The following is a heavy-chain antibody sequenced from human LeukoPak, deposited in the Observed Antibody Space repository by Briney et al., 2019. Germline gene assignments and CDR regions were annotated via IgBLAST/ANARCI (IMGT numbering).Heavy chain of an antibody. CDR2: ISSSGSTI. CDR1: GFTFSDYY. CDR3: ARGGYIEELDY. D-gene: IGHD1-1*01. Sequence: GGSLRLSCAASGFTFSDYYMSWIRQAPGKGLEGVSYISSSGSTIYYADSVKGRLTISRENAKNSMYMQMNRQRGEDKGGYYWARGGYIEELDYWGQGTLVTVSS. V-gene: IGHV3-11*04. J-gene: IGHJ4*02.